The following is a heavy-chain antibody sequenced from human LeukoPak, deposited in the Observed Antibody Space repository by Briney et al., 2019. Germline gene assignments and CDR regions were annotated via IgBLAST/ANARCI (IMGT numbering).Heavy chain of an antibody. Sequence: GGSLRLSCAASGFTFSSYGMHWVRQAPGKGLEWVAVISYDGSNKYYADSVKGRFTISRDNSKNTLYLQMNSLRAEDTAVYYCAREDRGYDFWSGYYKGRWFDPWGQGTLVTVSS. CDR3: AREDRGYDFWSGYYKGRWFDP. CDR1: GFTFSSYG. J-gene: IGHJ5*02. CDR2: ISYDGSNK. D-gene: IGHD3-3*01. V-gene: IGHV3-30*03.